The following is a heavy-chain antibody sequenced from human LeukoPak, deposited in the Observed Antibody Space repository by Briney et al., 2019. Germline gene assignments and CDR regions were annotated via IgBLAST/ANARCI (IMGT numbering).Heavy chain of an antibody. CDR2: IYYSGST. J-gene: IGHJ1*01. Sequence: PSETLSLTCTVSGGSISSYYWSWIRQPAGKGLEWIGYIYYSGSTNYNPSLKSRVTISVDTSKNQFSLKLSSVTAADTAVYYCARLDEYYYDSSGYSRYFQHWGQGTLVAVSS. CDR1: GGSISSYY. D-gene: IGHD3-22*01. V-gene: IGHV4-59*08. CDR3: ARLDEYYYDSSGYSRYFQH.